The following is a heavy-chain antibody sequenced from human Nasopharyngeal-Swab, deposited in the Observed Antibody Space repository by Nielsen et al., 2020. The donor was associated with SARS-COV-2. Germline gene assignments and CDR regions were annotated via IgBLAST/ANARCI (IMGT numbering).Heavy chain of an antibody. J-gene: IGHJ5*02. Sequence: GESLKISCAASGFTFSSDRMHWGRQAPGKGLVWVSRSNSDGSSTSYADSVKGPFTISRDNAKNTLYLQMNSLRAEDTAVYYCARVGYSSAPGGWFDPWGQGTLVTVSS. CDR3: ARVGYSSAPGGWFDP. CDR1: GFTFSSDR. V-gene: IGHV3-74*01. CDR2: SNSDGSST. D-gene: IGHD6-25*01.